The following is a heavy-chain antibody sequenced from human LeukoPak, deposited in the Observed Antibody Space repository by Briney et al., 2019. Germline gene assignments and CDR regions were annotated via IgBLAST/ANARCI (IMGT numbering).Heavy chain of an antibody. CDR2: IKQDGTEK. CDR3: AREGILRY. Sequence: GESLRLSCAAPGFTFSNYWMTWVRQAPGKGLEWVANIKQDGTEKNYVDSVKGRFTISRDNAEKSLYLQMDSLRAEDTAVYYCAREGILRYWGQGTLVTVSS. V-gene: IGHV3-7*01. CDR1: GFTFSNYW. D-gene: IGHD1-26*01. J-gene: IGHJ4*02.